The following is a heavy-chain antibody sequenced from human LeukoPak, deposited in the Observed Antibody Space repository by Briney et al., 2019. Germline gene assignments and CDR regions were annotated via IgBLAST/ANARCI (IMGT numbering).Heavy chain of an antibody. CDR1: GSTFSRHN. V-gene: IGHV3-21*01. D-gene: IGHD3-10*01. CDR3: VRGKANYGSGSDV. J-gene: IGHJ6*04. CDR2: ISSSSRYI. Sequence: PGGSLRLSCAASGSTFSRHNMNWVRQAPGKGLEWVSSISSSSRYIYYADSVKGRFTISRDNARNSLYLQMNSLRAEDTAVYYCVRGKANYGSGSDVWGKGTTVTVSS.